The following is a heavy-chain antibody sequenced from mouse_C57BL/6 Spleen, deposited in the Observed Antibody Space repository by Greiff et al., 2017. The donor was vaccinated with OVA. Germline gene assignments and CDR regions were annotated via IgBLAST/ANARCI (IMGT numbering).Heavy chain of an antibody. V-gene: IGHV14-4*01. D-gene: IGHD1-1*01. CDR3: TWDYGSSPAWFAY. Sequence: DVKLQESGAELVRPGASVKLSCTASGFNIKDDYMHWVKQRPEQGLEWIGWIDPENGDTEYASKFQGKATITADTSSNTAYLQLSSLTSEDTAVYYCTWDYGSSPAWFAYWGQGTLVTVSA. J-gene: IGHJ3*01. CDR1: GFNIKDDY. CDR2: IDPENGDT.